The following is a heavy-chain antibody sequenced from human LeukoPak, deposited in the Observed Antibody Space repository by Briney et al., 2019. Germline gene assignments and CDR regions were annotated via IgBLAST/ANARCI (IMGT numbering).Heavy chain of an antibody. J-gene: IGHJ4*02. CDR2: INPNSGGT. Sequence: ASVKVSCKASGYTFTNYVLHWLRQAPGQGLEWMGWINPNSGGTNYAQNFQGRVTMTRDTSIGTAYMELSRLTSDDTAVYYCARAEFCAPNCYYYSYYWGRGTLVTVSS. D-gene: IGHD2-21*02. CDR1: GYTFTNYV. V-gene: IGHV1-2*02. CDR3: ARAEFCAPNCYYYSYY.